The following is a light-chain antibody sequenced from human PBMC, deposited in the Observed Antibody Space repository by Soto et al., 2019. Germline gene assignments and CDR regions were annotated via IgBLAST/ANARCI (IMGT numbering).Light chain of an antibody. CDR2: GAS. V-gene: IGKV3-20*01. CDR3: QQYGSSPRT. J-gene: IGKJ1*01. CDR1: QSVRSNF. Sequence: EIVLTQSPGTLSLSPGERATLSCRASQSVRSNFLAWYQQKPGQAPRLLIYGASSRATGTPDRFSGSGSGTDFTLIIRRLEPEDFAVYYCQQYGSSPRTFGQGTKVEIK.